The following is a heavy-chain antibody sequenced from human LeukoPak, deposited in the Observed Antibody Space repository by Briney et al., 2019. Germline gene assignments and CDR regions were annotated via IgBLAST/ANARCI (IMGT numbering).Heavy chain of an antibody. CDR2: IKQDESEK. CDR1: GFTFSRYW. Sequence: AGGSLRLSCAASGFTFSRYWMTWVRQAPGKGLEWVANIKQDESEKYYVDSVKGRFTVSRDNAKNSLYLQMNSLRAEDTAVYYCTRDVLLHPGDDYWGQGTLVTVSS. CDR3: TRDVLLHPGDDY. J-gene: IGHJ4*02. V-gene: IGHV3-7*04. D-gene: IGHD3-3*01.